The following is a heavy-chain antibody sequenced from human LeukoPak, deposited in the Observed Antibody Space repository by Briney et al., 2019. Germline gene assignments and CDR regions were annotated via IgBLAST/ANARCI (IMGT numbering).Heavy chain of an antibody. CDR1: GGSISSGDYY. CDR3: ARVGNSMVRGVIAPLDY. D-gene: IGHD3-10*01. J-gene: IGHJ4*02. CDR2: IYYSGST. V-gene: IGHV4-30-4*01. Sequence: SETLSLTCTVSGGSISSGDYYWSWIRQPPGKGLEWIGYIYYSGSTYYNPSLKSRVTISVDTSKNQFSLKLSPVTAADTAVYYCARVGNSMVRGVIAPLDYWGQGTLVTVSS.